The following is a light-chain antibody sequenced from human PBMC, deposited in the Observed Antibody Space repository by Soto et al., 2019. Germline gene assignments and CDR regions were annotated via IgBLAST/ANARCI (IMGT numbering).Light chain of an antibody. V-gene: IGKV1-39*01. Sequence: DIQMTQSPSSLSASVGDRVTITCRASQSISSYLNWYQQKPGKAPNLLIYAASSLQSGVPSRFSGSGSGTDFTLTISSLQPEDVATYYCQQSYSTPPSFGQGTKLEIK. J-gene: IGKJ2*01. CDR2: AAS. CDR1: QSISSY. CDR3: QQSYSTPPS.